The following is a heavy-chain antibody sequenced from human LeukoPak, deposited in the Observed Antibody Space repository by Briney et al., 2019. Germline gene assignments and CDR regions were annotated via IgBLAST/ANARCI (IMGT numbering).Heavy chain of an antibody. Sequence: GGSLRLSCAAPGFTFSSSAISWGRQAPRQGLHWVSAISGSGGSTYYADSVKGRFTISRDNSKNTLYLQMNSLRAEDTAVYYCAKFKDILTGYQDYWGQGTLVTVSS. CDR3: AKFKDILTGYQDY. D-gene: IGHD3-9*01. CDR2: ISGSGGST. J-gene: IGHJ4*02. CDR1: GFTFSSSA. V-gene: IGHV3-23*01.